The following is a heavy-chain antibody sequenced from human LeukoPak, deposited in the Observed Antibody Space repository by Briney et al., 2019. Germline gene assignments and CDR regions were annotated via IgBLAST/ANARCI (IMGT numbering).Heavy chain of an antibody. D-gene: IGHD7-27*01. V-gene: IGHV5-51*01. CDR3: ARQGTGEIDF. Sequence: GESLKISCQVSGYIFTNYWIGWVRQMPGKGLEWMGIIYPGDSNTRYSPSLQGQVTISADKSISTAYLQWSSLKASDTAMYYCARQGTGEIDFWGQGTLVTVSS. J-gene: IGHJ4*02. CDR1: GYIFTNYW. CDR2: IYPGDSNT.